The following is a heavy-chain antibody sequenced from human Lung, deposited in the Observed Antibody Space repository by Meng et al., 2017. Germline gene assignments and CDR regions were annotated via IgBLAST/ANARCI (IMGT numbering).Heavy chain of an antibody. V-gene: IGHV4-4*02. CDR1: GGSITSSTW. CDR2: IFHSGST. CDR3: ARFDISSSGRGDY. D-gene: IGHD1-26*01. J-gene: IGHJ4*02. Sequence: QVQLQAPGPGLVKPSGTLSLTGAVSGGSITSSTWWSWVRQTPGKGLEWFGEIFHSGSTNYNPPLESRVTISVDMSKNQFSLKVYSVTAADTATYYCARFDISSSGRGDYWGQGILVTVSS.